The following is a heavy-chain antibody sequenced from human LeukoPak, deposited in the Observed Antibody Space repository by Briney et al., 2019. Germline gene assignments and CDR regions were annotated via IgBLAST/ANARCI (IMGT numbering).Heavy chain of an antibody. V-gene: IGHV4-59*12. CDR3: ARSDLVPAANSGVDY. CDR1: GGSISSYY. Sequence: SETLSLTCTVSGGSISSYYWSWIRPPPGKGLGWIGYIYYSGSTNYDPSLKSRVTISVDTSKNQFSLKLSSVTAADTAVYYCARSDLVPAANSGVDYWGQGTLVTVSS. D-gene: IGHD2-2*01. J-gene: IGHJ4*02. CDR2: IYYSGST.